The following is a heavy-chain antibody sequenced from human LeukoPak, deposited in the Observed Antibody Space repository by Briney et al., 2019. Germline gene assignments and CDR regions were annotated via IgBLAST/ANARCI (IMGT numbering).Heavy chain of an antibody. CDR3: ARGLRFIDAFDI. Sequence: SQTLSLTCTVSGGSISRGSYYWSWIRQPAGKGLEWIGRIYTSGSTNYNPSLKSRVTMSVDTSKNQFSLKLSSVTAADTAVYYCARGLRFIDAFDIWGQGTMVTVSS. CDR2: IYTSGST. D-gene: IGHD3-3*01. CDR1: GGSISRGSYY. J-gene: IGHJ3*02. V-gene: IGHV4-61*02.